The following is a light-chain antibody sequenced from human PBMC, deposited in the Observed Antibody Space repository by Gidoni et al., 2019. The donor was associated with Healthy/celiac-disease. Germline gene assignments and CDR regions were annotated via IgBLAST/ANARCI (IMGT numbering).Light chain of an antibody. CDR1: QGISSA. CDR3: QQFNSYPLT. V-gene: IGKV1-13*02. CDR2: DAS. Sequence: IQLTHSPPSLSPSVGDRVTIACRASQGISSAFAWYQQKPGKAPKLLIYDASSLESGVPSRFSGSGSGTDFTLTISSLQPEDFATYYCQQFNSYPLTFGPGTKVDIK. J-gene: IGKJ3*01.